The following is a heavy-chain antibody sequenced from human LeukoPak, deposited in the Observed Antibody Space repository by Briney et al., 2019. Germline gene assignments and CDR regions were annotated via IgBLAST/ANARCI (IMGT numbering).Heavy chain of an antibody. CDR3: ARDAMDYYDNSGYQFDY. CDR2: IKQDGSEE. V-gene: IGHV3-7*03. D-gene: IGHD3-22*01. CDR1: GFTFSSYG. J-gene: IGHJ4*02. Sequence: GGSLRLSCAASGFTFSSYGMHWVRQAPGKGLEWVANIKQDGSEEYYVDSVKGRFTISRDNAKKSLYLQMNSLRVEDTAVYYCARDAMDYYDNSGYQFDYWGQGTLVTVSS.